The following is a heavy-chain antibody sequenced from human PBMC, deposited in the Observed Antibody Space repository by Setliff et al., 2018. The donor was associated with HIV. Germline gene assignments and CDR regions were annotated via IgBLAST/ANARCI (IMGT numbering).Heavy chain of an antibody. J-gene: IGHJ5*01. Sequence: PGGSLRLSCAASGFTFSNSWMHWVRQAPGKGLVWVSRINTDGSSATYADSVKGRFTNSRDNAKNTLYLQMDSLRAEGTAVYYCARGGANPSWFDSWGQGTLVTVSS. CDR3: ARGGANPSWFDS. V-gene: IGHV3-74*03. D-gene: IGHD3-16*01. CDR1: GFTFSNSW. CDR2: INTDGSSA.